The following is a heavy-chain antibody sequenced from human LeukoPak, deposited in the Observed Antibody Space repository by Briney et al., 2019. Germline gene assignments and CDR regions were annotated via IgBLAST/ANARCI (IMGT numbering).Heavy chain of an antibody. D-gene: IGHD3-10*01. CDR3: ARGLWFGELFPDAFDI. CDR2: ISSSGSTI. V-gene: IGHV3-48*03. Sequence: GGSLRLSCAASGFAFSRYEMNWVRQAPGKGLEWVSYISSSGSTIYYADSVKGRFTISRDNAKNSLYLQMNSLRAEDTAVYYCARGLWFGELFPDAFDIWGQGTMVTVSS. CDR1: GFAFSRYE. J-gene: IGHJ3*02.